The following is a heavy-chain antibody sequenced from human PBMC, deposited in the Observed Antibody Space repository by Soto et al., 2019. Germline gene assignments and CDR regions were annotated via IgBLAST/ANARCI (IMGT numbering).Heavy chain of an antibody. CDR2: IYYSGSI. D-gene: IGHD3-10*01. CDR1: GGSISSGGYY. V-gene: IGHV4-31*03. Sequence: SETLSLTCTVSGGSISSGGYYWSWIRQHPGKGLEWIGYIYYSGSIYYNPSLKSRVTISVDTSKNQFSLKLSSVTAADTVVYYCARVFGFGGMDVWGQGTTVTVSS. CDR3: ARVFGFGGMDV. J-gene: IGHJ6*02.